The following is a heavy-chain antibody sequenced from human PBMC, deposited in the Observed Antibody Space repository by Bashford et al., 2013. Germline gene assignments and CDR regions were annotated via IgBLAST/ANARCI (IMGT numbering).Heavy chain of an antibody. D-gene: IGHD2-2*01. CDR2: INHSGST. CDR1: WVLQWLL. V-gene: IGHV4-34*01. Sequence: SSETLSLHLRCLWWVLQWLLLELDPPAPRKGLEWIGEINHSGSTNYNPSLKSRVTISVDTSKNQFSLKLSSVTAADTAVYYCARGRVVNTLLYYYYMDVWGKGTTVTVSS. CDR3: ARGRVVNTLLYYYYMDV. J-gene: IGHJ6*03.